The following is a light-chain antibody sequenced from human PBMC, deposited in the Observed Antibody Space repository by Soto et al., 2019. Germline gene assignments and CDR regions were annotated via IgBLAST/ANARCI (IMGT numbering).Light chain of an antibody. Sequence: QSALTQPASASGSPGQSITISCTGTSSDVGGYNYVSWFQQHPGKAPNLMIYDVYRRPSGVSYRFSGSKSGNTASLNISGLQAEDEADYYCSSYTTRSTVVFGGGTKVTVL. CDR3: SSYTTRSTVV. V-gene: IGLV2-14*01. CDR1: SSDVGGYNY. J-gene: IGLJ2*01. CDR2: DVY.